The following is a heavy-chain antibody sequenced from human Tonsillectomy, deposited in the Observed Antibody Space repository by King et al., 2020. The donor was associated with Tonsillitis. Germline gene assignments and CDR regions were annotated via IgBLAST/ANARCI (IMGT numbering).Heavy chain of an antibody. CDR1: GFTFSSYW. D-gene: IGHD5-18*01. V-gene: IGHV3-7*01. CDR2: IKKDGSEK. J-gene: IGHJ6*02. Sequence: VQLVESGGGLVQPGGSLRLSCAASGFTFSSYWMSGVRQAPGKGLEWVANIKKDGSEKYYVDSVKGRFTISRDNAKNSLYLQMNSLRAEDTAVYYCARDSSDTAVVNYYYYYYGMDVWGQGTTVTVSS. CDR3: ARDSSDTAVVNYYYYYYGMDV.